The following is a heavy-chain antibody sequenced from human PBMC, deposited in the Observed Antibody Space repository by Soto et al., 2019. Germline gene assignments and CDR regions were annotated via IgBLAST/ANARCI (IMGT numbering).Heavy chain of an antibody. CDR3: AKDRSSPRHRIDYYYYGMDV. V-gene: IGHV3-30*18. D-gene: IGHD2-15*01. CDR1: GFTFSSYG. J-gene: IGHJ6*02. Sequence: PGGSLRLSCAASGFTFSSYGMHWVRQAPGKGLEWVAVISYDGSNKYYADSVKGRLTISRDNSKNTLYLQMNSLRAEDTAVYYWAKDRSSPRHRIDYYYYGMDVWGQGTTVTSP. CDR2: ISYDGSNK.